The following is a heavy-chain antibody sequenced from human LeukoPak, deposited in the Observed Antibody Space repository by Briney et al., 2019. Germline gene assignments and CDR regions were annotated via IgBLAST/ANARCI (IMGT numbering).Heavy chain of an antibody. J-gene: IGHJ4*02. D-gene: IGHD3-10*01. CDR3: ARGTSEFGGFDY. CDR2: MNPNSGNT. Sequence: ASVXVSCXAXGYTFTSYDINWVRQATGQGLEWMGWMNPNSGNTGYAQKFQGRVTMTRNTSISTAYMELSSLRSEDTAVYYCARGTSEFGGFDYWGQXTL. V-gene: IGHV1-8*01. CDR1: GYTFTSYD.